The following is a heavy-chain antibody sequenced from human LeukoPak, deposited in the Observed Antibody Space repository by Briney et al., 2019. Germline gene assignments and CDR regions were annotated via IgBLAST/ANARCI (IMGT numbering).Heavy chain of an antibody. V-gene: IGHV1-18*01. J-gene: IGHJ5*02. CDR1: GYTFTSYG. D-gene: IGHD3-10*01. CDR3: ARGGHRRYYYTSGSAFDP. CDR2: ISPYNGNT. Sequence: GASVKVSCKASGYTFTSYGISWVRQAPGQGLEWMGWISPYNGNTHYAQNLQGRVTMTTDTSTSTAYMELKSLRSDDTAVYYCARGGHRRYYYTSGSAFDPWGQGTLVTVSS.